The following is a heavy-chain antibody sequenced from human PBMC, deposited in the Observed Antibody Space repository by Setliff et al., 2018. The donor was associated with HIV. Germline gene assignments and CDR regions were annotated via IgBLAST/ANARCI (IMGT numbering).Heavy chain of an antibody. V-gene: IGHV4-4*02. Sequence: SETLSLTCAVSGGSISSSNWWSWVRQPPGKGLEWIGEIYHSGSTNYNPSLKSRVTISVDKSKNQFSPKLSSVTAADTAVYYCARALGGGYSGYVVYYYYMDVWGKGTTVTVSS. CDR1: GGSISSSNW. D-gene: IGHD5-12*01. J-gene: IGHJ6*03. CDR2: IYHSGST. CDR3: ARALGGGYSGYVVYYYYMDV.